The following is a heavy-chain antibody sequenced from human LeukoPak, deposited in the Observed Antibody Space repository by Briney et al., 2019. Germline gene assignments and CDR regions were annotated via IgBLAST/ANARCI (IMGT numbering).Heavy chain of an antibody. CDR3: ARRGYSNYVPRGWFDP. CDR2: IYYSGRT. V-gene: IGHV4-39*07. CDR1: GGSITSSSYY. Sequence: PSETLSLTCTVSGGSITSSSYYWGWIRQPPGKGLGWIGSIYYSGRTYYNPSLKSRVTMSVDTSKNRFSLKVTYVTAADTAVYYCARRGYSNYVPRGWFDPWGQGTLVTVSS. J-gene: IGHJ5*02. D-gene: IGHD4-11*01.